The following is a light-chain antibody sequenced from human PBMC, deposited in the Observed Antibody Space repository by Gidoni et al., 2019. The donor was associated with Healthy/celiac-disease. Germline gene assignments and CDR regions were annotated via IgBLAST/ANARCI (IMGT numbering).Light chain of an antibody. J-gene: IGKJ3*01. Sequence: DIQITQSPSSLSASVVDRVTITCRASQSISSYLHWYQQKLGNAPKLMMYAASSLQSGVQSKFSGRGSGTDFTLTISSLQPEDFATYYCQQSYSTLFTFGPXTKVDIK. CDR2: AAS. CDR3: QQSYSTLFT. V-gene: IGKV1-39*01. CDR1: QSISSY.